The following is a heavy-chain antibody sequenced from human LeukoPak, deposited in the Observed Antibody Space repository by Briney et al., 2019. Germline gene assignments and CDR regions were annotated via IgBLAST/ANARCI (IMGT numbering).Heavy chain of an antibody. Sequence: PGGSLRLSCTASSFTFSRYSTNWIRQAPGRGLEWLAYISSGSRTIYYTDSVKGRFTISRDNAKNSLYLQMNSLRAEDTAVYYCAELGITMIGGVWGKGTTVTISS. V-gene: IGHV3-48*04. CDR3: AELGITMIGGV. D-gene: IGHD3-10*02. J-gene: IGHJ6*04. CDR2: ISSGSRTI. CDR1: SFTFSRYS.